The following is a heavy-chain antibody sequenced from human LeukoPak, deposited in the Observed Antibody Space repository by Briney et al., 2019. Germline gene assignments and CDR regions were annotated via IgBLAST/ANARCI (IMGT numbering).Heavy chain of an antibody. CDR3: ARDSLGDYDIFGEPGFMFDP. Sequence: PGGSLRLSCAASGFTFSSYSMNWVRQAPGKGLEWVSSISSSSSYIYYADSVKGRFTISRDNAKNSLYPQMNSLRAEDTAVYYCARDSLGDYDIFGEPGFMFDPWGQGTLVTVSS. CDR2: ISSSSSYI. D-gene: IGHD3-9*01. CDR1: GFTFSSYS. V-gene: IGHV3-21*01. J-gene: IGHJ5*02.